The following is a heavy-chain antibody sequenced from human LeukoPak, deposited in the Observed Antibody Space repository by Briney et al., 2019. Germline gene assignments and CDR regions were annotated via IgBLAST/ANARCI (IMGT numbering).Heavy chain of an antibody. CDR2: IDPSDSYT. Sequence: AGESLRISCKGSGYSFTSYWISWVRQMPRKGLEWMGRIDPSDSYTNYSPSFQGHVTISADKSISTAYLQWSSLKASDTAMYYCAGAGIAVAGNAEYFQHWGQGTLVTVSS. V-gene: IGHV5-10-1*01. D-gene: IGHD6-19*01. J-gene: IGHJ1*01. CDR1: GYSFTSYW. CDR3: AGAGIAVAGNAEYFQH.